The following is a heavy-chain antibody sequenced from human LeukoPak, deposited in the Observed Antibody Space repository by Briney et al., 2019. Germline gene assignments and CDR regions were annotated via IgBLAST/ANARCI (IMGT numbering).Heavy chain of an antibody. CDR3: ARGVYYYDSSGYYISDIDY. CDR2: FDPEDGET. D-gene: IGHD3-22*01. V-gene: IGHV1-24*01. J-gene: IGHJ4*02. CDR1: GYTLTELS. Sequence: PGASVKVSCKVSGYTLTELSMHWVRQAPGKGLEWMGGFDPEDGETIYAQKFQGRVTMTEDTSTDTAYMELSSLRSEGTAVYYCARGVYYYDSSGYYISDIDYWGQGTLVTVSS.